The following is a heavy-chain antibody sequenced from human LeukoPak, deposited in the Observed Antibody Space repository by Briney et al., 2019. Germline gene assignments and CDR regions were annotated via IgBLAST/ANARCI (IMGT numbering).Heavy chain of an antibody. V-gene: IGHV4-39*07. CDR3: AREAGYYDSSGYYPNWFDP. CDR2: IYYSGST. J-gene: IGHJ5*02. D-gene: IGHD3-22*01. Sequence: SETLSLTCTVSGGSISSSSYYWGWIRQPPGKGLEWIGSIYYSGSTYYNPSLKSRVTISVDTSKNPFSLKLSSVTAADTAVYYCAREAGYYDSSGYYPNWFDPWGQGTLVTVSS. CDR1: GGSISSSSYY.